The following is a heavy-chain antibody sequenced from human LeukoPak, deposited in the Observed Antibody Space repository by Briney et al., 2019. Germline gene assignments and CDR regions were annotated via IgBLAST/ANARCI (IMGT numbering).Heavy chain of an antibody. V-gene: IGHV4-39*01. J-gene: IGHJ4*02. CDR2: IYYSGST. CDR3: ARRYSSSWYEELIDY. CDR1: GGSISSSSYY. Sequence: SETLSLTCTVSGGSISSSSYYWGWIRQPPGKGLEWIGSIYYSGSTYYNPSLKSRVTISVDTSKNQFSLKLSSVTAADTAVYYCARRYSSSWYEELIDYWGQGTLVTVSS. D-gene: IGHD6-13*01.